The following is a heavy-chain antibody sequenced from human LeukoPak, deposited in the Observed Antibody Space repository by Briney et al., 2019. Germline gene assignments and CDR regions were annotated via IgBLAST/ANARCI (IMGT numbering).Heavy chain of an antibody. CDR1: GFTFSTYS. Sequence: NPGGSLRLSCAASGFTFSTYSMNWVRQAPGKGLEWVSPISSTSTYMYYADSLKGRFTISRDNAKNSLYLQMNSLRAEDTAVYYCVRGVVGSKWELNPFDYWGQGTLVTVSS. J-gene: IGHJ4*02. CDR3: VRGVVGSKWELNPFDY. CDR2: ISSTSTYM. V-gene: IGHV3-21*01. D-gene: IGHD1-26*01.